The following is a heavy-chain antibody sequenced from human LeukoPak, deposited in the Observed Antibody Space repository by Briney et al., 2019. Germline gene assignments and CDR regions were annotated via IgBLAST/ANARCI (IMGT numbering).Heavy chain of an antibody. J-gene: IGHJ4*02. V-gene: IGHV3-23*01. CDR3: AKPTYSKRYSYGHFDY. D-gene: IGHD5-18*01. Sequence: PGGSLRLSCAASGFTFSSYAMSWVRQAPGKGLEWVSAISGSGGSTYYADSVKGRFTISRDNSKNTLYLQMNSLRAEDTAVYYYAKPTYSKRYSYGHFDYWGQGTLVTVSS. CDR1: GFTFSSYA. CDR2: ISGSGGST.